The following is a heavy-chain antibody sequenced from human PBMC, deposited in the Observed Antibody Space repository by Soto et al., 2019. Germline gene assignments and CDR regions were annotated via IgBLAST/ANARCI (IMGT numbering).Heavy chain of an antibody. Sequence: QVPLVQSGAEVKKPGASVKVSCKASGYTFTSYAMHWVRQAPGQRLEWMGWINAGNGNTKYSQKFQGRVTITRDTSASTAYMELSRLSSEDTAPYYCAREMTGDSIDYWGLGTLVTASS. V-gene: IGHV1-3*01. D-gene: IGHD4-17*01. J-gene: IGHJ4*02. CDR3: AREMTGDSIDY. CDR2: INAGNGNT. CDR1: GYTFTSYA.